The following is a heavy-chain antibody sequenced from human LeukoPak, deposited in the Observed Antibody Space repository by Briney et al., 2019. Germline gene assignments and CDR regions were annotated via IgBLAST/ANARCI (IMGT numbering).Heavy chain of an antibody. CDR1: GFTFSSYE. Sequence: AGSLRLSCAASGFTFSSYEMNWVRQAPGKGLEWVSSISSSSGYIYYADSVKGRFTISRDNAKNSLYLQMNSLRAEDTAVYYCARGGRGYSSGCTGAFDIWGQGTMVTVSS. V-gene: IGHV3-21*01. CDR2: ISSSSGYI. J-gene: IGHJ3*02. CDR3: ARGGRGYSSGCTGAFDI. D-gene: IGHD6-19*01.